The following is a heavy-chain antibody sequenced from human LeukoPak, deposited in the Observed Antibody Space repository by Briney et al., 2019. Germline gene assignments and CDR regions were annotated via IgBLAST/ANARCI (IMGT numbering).Heavy chain of an antibody. CDR1: GFTFSSYG. V-gene: IGHV3-33*01. Sequence: PGGSLRLSCAASGFTFSSYGMHWVRQAPGKGLEWVAVIWYDGSNKYYADSVKGRFTISRDNSKNTLYLQMNSLRAEDTAVYYCAREQTRYYYDSSGYRGGRDFDYWGQGTLVTVSS. D-gene: IGHD3-22*01. J-gene: IGHJ4*02. CDR2: IWYDGSNK. CDR3: AREQTRYYYDSSGYRGGRDFDY.